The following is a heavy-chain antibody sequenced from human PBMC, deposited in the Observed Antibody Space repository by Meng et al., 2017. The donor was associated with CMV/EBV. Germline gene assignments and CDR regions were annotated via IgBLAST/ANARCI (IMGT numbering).Heavy chain of an antibody. D-gene: IGHD5-18*01. CDR2: IYYSGST. CDR3: ARGPLYNYGWSSNIFDFQH. Sequence: SETLSLTCTVSGGSISSYYWSWIRQPPGKGLEWIGYIYYSGSTNYNPSLKSRVTISVDTSKNQFSLKLSSVTAADTAVYYCARGPLYNYGWSSNIFDFQHWGQGTLVTVSS. CDR1: GGSISSYY. V-gene: IGHV4-59*01. J-gene: IGHJ1*01.